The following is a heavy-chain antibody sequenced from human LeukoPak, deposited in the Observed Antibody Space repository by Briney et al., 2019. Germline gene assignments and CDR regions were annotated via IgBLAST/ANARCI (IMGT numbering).Heavy chain of an antibody. J-gene: IGHJ4*02. Sequence: ASVKVSCKASGYTFTSYGISWVRQAPGQGLEWMGWISAYNGNTNYAQKLQGRVTMTTDTSTSTAYMELRSLRSDDTAVYYCARDLQGDFWSGYPGDYWGQGTLVTVSS. D-gene: IGHD3-3*01. CDR1: GYTFTSYG. CDR2: ISAYNGNT. V-gene: IGHV1-18*01. CDR3: ARDLQGDFWSGYPGDY.